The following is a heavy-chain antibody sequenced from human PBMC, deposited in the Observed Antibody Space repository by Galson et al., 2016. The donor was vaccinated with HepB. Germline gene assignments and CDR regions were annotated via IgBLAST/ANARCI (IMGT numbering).Heavy chain of an antibody. CDR3: AREDWNYSYYGLDV. V-gene: IGHV4-30-4*01. J-gene: IGHJ6*02. CDR1: GGSISGGDYC. CDR2: THYSGST. Sequence: TLSLTCTVSGGSISGGDYCWSWIRQPPGKGLEWIGYTHYSGSTYYNPSLKSRVIISVDTSKNQFSLKLSSVTAADTAVYYCAREDWNYSYYGLDVWGQGTTVTVSS. D-gene: IGHD3/OR15-3a*01.